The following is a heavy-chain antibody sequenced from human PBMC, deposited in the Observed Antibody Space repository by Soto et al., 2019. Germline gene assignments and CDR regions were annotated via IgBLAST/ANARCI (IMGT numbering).Heavy chain of an antibody. D-gene: IGHD2-15*01. Sequence: GGSLRLSCAASGFTFSSYGMHWVRQAPGKGLEWVSSISSSSSYIYYAESVKGRFTISRDNAKNSLYLQMNSLRAEDTAVYYCARDSIAADCSGGSCFFSWFDPWGQGTLVTVSS. J-gene: IGHJ5*02. CDR2: ISSSSSYI. V-gene: IGHV3-21*01. CDR3: ARDSIAADCSGGSCFFSWFDP. CDR1: GFTFSSYG.